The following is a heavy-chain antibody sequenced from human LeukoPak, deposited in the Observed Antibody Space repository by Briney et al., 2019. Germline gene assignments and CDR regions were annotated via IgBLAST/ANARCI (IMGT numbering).Heavy chain of an antibody. J-gene: IGHJ4*02. Sequence: GGSLGLSCAASGFTVSSNYMSWVRQAPGKGLEWVSVIYSGGSTYYADSVKGRFTISRDNSKNTLYLQMNSLRAEDTAVYYCAHSRLRLGELSLYSLDYWGQGTLVTVSS. CDR2: IYSGGST. D-gene: IGHD3-16*02. V-gene: IGHV3-66*02. CDR1: GFTVSSNY. CDR3: AHSRLRLGELSLYSLDY.